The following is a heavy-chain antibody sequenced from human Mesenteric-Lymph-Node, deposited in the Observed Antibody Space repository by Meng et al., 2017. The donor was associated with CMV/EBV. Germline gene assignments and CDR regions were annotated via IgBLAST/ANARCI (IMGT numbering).Heavy chain of an antibody. CDR2: INPSGGST. CDR3: AKDGYSSSYSPFGLDV. D-gene: IGHD6-13*01. Sequence: ASVKVSCKASGYTFTSYYMHWVRQAPGQGLEWMGIINPSGGSTSYAQKFQGRVTMTRDTSTSTVYMELNSLRAEDTSVYFCAKDGYSSSYSPFGLDVWGQGTTVTVSS. J-gene: IGHJ6*02. CDR1: GYTFTSYY. V-gene: IGHV1-46*01.